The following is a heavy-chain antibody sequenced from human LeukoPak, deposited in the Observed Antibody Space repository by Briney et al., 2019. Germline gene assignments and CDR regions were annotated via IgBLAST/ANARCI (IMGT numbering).Heavy chain of an antibody. D-gene: IGHD3-3*01. J-gene: IGHJ4*02. CDR1: GYTFTSYV. Sequence: VASVKVSCKASGYTFTSYVISWVRQAPGQGLEWMGWINPNSGGTNYAQKFQGRVTMTRDTSISTAYMELSRLRSDDTAVYYCARGGSIFGVVIPPDDYWGQGTLVTVSS. V-gene: IGHV1-2*02. CDR3: ARGGSIFGVVIPPDDY. CDR2: INPNSGGT.